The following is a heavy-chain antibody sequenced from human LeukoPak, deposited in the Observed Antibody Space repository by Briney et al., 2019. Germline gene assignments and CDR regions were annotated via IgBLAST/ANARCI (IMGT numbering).Heavy chain of an antibody. CDR1: GGSISSSSYY. D-gene: IGHD3-10*01. CDR3: ARDRPQIYGSGSYYGNFYYYYYGMDV. CDR2: IYYSGTT. J-gene: IGHJ6*02. V-gene: IGHV4-39*07. Sequence: SETLSLTCTVSGGSISSSSYYWGWIRQPPGKGLEWIGSIYYSGTTYYNPSLKSRVTISVDTSKNQFSLKLSSVTAADTAVYYCARDRPQIYGSGSYYGNFYYYYYGMDVWGQGTTVTVSS.